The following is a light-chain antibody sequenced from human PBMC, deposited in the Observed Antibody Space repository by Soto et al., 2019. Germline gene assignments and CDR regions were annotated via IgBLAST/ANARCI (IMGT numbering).Light chain of an antibody. CDR3: SSYTSSSTDV. CDR1: SSDVGGYNY. CDR2: DVS. V-gene: IGLV2-14*01. Sequence: ALTQPASVSGSPGQSITISCTGTSSDVGGYNYVSWYQQHPGKAPKLMIYDVSNRPSGVSNRFSGSKSGNTASLTISGLHAEDVADYSCSSYTSSSTDVFGTGTKVTVL. J-gene: IGLJ1*01.